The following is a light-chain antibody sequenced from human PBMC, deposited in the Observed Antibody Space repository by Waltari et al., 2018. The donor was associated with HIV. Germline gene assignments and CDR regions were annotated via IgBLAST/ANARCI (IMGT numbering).Light chain of an antibody. J-gene: IGLJ2*01. CDR3: QSADSSAYSVV. Sequence: SSELTQPLSVSVSPGQTARITCSGDALTNQYAYWYQQKPGQAPKLVIYKNTERPSGIPERFSGSSSGTTVTLTISAVQAEDEADFYCQSADSSAYSVVFGGGTKLTVL. CDR2: KNT. V-gene: IGLV3-25*03. CDR1: ALTNQY.